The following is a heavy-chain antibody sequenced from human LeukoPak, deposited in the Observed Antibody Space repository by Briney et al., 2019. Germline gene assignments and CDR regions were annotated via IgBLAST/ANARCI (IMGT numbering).Heavy chain of an antibody. CDR2: INPDGSQK. V-gene: IGHV3-7*01. Sequence: GGSLRLSCAASEFTFSSYWINWVRQAPGKGPEWVANINPDGSQKKYADSVKGRFTISRDNARNSLYLQTNSLRDNDTAVYYCARGASQNVFDFWGQGTTVIVSS. J-gene: IGHJ3*01. CDR3: ARGASQNVFDF. CDR1: EFTFSSYW.